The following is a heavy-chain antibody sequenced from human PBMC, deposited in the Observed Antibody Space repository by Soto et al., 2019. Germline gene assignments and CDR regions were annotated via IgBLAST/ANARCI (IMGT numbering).Heavy chain of an antibody. D-gene: IGHD5-12*01. V-gene: IGHV4-38-2*01. CDR1: GYSINSDFY. Sequence: PSETLSLTCAVSGYSINSDFYWGWIRQPPGKGLEWVGSVYHSGTTYYNPSLKSRLAISVDTSNNHFSLKLSSVTAADTAVYYCARGYSSGVRYFTYWGRGTLVTVS. J-gene: IGHJ4*02. CDR2: VYHSGTT. CDR3: ARGYSSGVRYFTY.